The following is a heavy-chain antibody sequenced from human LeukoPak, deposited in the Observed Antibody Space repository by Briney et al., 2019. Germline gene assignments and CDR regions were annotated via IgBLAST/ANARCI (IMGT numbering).Heavy chain of an antibody. CDR1: GGSISSYY. J-gene: IGHJ6*02. CDR2: IYYSGST. V-gene: IGHV4-59*01. Sequence: SETLSLTCTVSGGSISSYYWSWIRQPPGKGLEWIGYIYYSGSTNYNPSLKSRVTISVDTSKNQFSLKLSSVTAADTAVYYCARGGDQYYGMDVWGQGTTVTVSS. D-gene: IGHD2-21*02. CDR3: ARGGDQYYGMDV.